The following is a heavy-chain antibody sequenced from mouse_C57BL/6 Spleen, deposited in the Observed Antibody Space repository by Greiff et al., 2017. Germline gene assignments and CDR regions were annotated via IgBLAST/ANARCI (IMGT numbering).Heavy chain of an antibody. CDR1: GYAFSSYW. CDR2: IYPGDGDT. CDR3: ARRTGTDAMDY. J-gene: IGHJ4*01. D-gene: IGHD4-1*01. V-gene: IGHV1-80*01. Sequence: VKLMESGAELVKPGASVKISCKASGYAFSSYWMNWVKQRPGKGLEWIGQIYPGDGDTNYNGKFKGKATLTADKSSSTAYMQLSSLTSEDSAVYFCARRTGTDAMDYWGQGTSVTVSS.